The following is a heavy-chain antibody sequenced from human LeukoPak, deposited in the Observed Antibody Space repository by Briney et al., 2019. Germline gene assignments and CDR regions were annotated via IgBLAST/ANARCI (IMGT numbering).Heavy chain of an antibody. CDR2: IYHSGCT. CDR3: ASQIVGATNY. V-gene: IGHV4-39*01. CDR1: VGSISSSSYY. D-gene: IGHD1-26*01. Sequence: ASETLSLTCTVSVGSISSSSYYWGWIRQPPGKGLEWIGSIYHSGCTSYNPSLKSRVTISVDKFKNQFSLKLSSVTAADTAVYYCASQIVGATNYWGQGTLVTVSS. J-gene: IGHJ4*02.